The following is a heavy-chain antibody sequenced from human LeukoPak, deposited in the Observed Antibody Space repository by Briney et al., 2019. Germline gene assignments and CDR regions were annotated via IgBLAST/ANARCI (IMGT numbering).Heavy chain of an antibody. D-gene: IGHD1-1*01. J-gene: IGHJ4*02. Sequence: GGSLRLSCAASGFTFSGSALHWVRQASGKGLEWVGRIRSTANGYATAYAASVKGRFTISRDNSQTTLYLQMDSLTADDTAIYYCGKATGTLDNWGQGTLVTVSS. CDR3: GKATGTLDN. V-gene: IGHV3-73*01. CDR1: GFTFSGSA. CDR2: IRSTANGYAT.